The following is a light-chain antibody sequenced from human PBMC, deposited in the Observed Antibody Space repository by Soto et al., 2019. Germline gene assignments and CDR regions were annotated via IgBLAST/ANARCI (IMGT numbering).Light chain of an antibody. CDR3: CSYAGSPRYV. V-gene: IGLV2-11*01. Sequence: QSVLTQPASVSGSPGQSITISCIGTSSDVGGYNYVSWYQQHPGKAPKVMIYDVSERPSGVPDRFSGSKSGNTASLTISGLQAEDEADYYCCSYAGSPRYVFGTGTKLTVL. J-gene: IGLJ1*01. CDR1: SSDVGGYNY. CDR2: DVS.